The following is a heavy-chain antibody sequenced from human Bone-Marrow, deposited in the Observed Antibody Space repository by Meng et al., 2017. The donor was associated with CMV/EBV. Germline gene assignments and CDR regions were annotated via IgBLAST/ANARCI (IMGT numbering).Heavy chain of an antibody. V-gene: IGHV3-7*01. CDR3: VSRDSYYQD. CDR2: IKQDGSEK. J-gene: IGHJ4*02. Sequence: GESLKISCAASGFSFSSYWMSWVRQAPGKGLEWVANIKQDGSEKYYVDSVKGRFTISRDNPKNSLYLQMNYLRAEDTAVYYCVSRDSYYQDWGQGTLVTVYS. CDR1: GFSFSSYW. D-gene: IGHD1-26*01.